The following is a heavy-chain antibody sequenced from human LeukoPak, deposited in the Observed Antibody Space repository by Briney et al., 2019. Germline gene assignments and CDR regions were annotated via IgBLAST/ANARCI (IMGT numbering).Heavy chain of an antibody. CDR1: GFTFSSFA. D-gene: IGHD3-10*01. J-gene: IGHJ4*02. CDR3: AKEEVVMVQGPLDY. Sequence: GGSLRLSCAASGFTFSSFAMSWVRQAPGKGLEWVSAISGSGGSTYYADSVKGRFTISRDNSKNTLYLQMNSLRAEDTAVYYCAKEEVVMVQGPLDYWGQGTLVTVSS. V-gene: IGHV3-23*01. CDR2: ISGSGGST.